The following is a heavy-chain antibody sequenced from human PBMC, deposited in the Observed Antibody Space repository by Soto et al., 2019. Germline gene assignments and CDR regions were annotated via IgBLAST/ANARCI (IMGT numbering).Heavy chain of an antibody. Sequence: SRSLHCAASGFTLSSKAMIWARQAPGKGLEWVSAISPGGGNTYYADSVKGRFTISRDNSKNTLYLLMNSLRAEDTAVYYCAKVIEATGTVYCGQGTLVTVS. CDR3: AKVIEATGTVY. D-gene: IGHD6-13*01. V-gene: IGHV3-23*01. J-gene: IGHJ4*02. CDR1: GFTLSSKA. CDR2: ISPGGGNT.